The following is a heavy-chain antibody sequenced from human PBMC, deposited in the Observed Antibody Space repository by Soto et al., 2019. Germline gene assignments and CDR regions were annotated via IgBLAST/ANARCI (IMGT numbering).Heavy chain of an antibody. D-gene: IGHD3-10*01. CDR2: IYYRGTT. CDR3: ARQIADASGTYPFAY. CDR1: GDSIDSGGYS. J-gene: IGHJ4*01. Sequence: SETLSLTCTVSGDSIDSGGYSWSWIRQSPGKGLEWIGYIYYRGTTYYNPSLKSRVTISVDRSRNQFSLNLNSLTAADTAVYYFARQIADASGTYPFAYWRHGTLVTVSS. V-gene: IGHV4-30-2*06.